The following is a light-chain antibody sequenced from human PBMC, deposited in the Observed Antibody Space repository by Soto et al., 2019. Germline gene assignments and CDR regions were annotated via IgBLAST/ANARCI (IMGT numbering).Light chain of an antibody. CDR2: HVS. J-gene: IGKJ3*01. Sequence: DVVVTQSPLSLPVTLGQPASISCRSSQSLIHSDGNTYLHWSQQRPGQSPRRLIYHVSTRDSGVPDRFSGSGSGTDFTLEISRVEAEDVGVYYCMQGRHWPYTFGPGTTVDIK. V-gene: IGKV2-30*02. CDR3: MQGRHWPYT. CDR1: QSLIHSDGNTY.